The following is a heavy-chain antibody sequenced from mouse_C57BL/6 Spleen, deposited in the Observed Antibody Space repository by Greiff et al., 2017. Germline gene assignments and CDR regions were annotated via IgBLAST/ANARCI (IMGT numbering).Heavy chain of an antibody. V-gene: IGHV1-69*01. D-gene: IGHD1-1*01. J-gene: IGHJ4*01. Sequence: VQLQQSGAELVMPGASVKLSCKASGYTFTSYWMHWVKQRPGQGLEWIGEIDPSASYTNYNQKFKGKSTLTVDKSSSTAYMQLSSRTSEDSAVYYCARAGVVATDYAMDYWGQGTSVTVSS. CDR3: ARAGVVATDYAMDY. CDR2: IDPSASYT. CDR1: GYTFTSYW.